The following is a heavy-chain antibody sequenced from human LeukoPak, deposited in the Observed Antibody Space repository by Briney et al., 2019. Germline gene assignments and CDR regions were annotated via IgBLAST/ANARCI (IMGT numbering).Heavy chain of an antibody. CDR2: ISGSSSTI. CDR1: GFTFTTYS. J-gene: IGHJ3*01. D-gene: IGHD3-22*01. V-gene: IGHV3-48*02. CDR3: ASGWYYDSSGYYVDAFDF. Sequence: GGSLRLSCAASGFTFTTYSMNWVRRAPGKGLEWVSYISGSSSTIYYADSVKDRFTISRDSAKNSLYLQMNSLRDEDTAVYYCASGWYYDSSGYYVDAFDFWGQGTMVTVSS.